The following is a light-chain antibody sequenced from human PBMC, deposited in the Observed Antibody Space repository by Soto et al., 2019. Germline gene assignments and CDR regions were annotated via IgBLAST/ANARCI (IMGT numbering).Light chain of an antibody. CDR2: GAS. Sequence: DIVLTQSPGTLSLSPGERATLSCRASQSLSNNWLAWYQQKSGQAPRLLIYGASSRATGIPDRFSGSGSGTDFTLTISRLEPEDFAVYYCQQYAKSPRTFGQGTKVEIK. V-gene: IGKV3-20*01. CDR3: QQYAKSPRT. J-gene: IGKJ1*01. CDR1: QSLSNNW.